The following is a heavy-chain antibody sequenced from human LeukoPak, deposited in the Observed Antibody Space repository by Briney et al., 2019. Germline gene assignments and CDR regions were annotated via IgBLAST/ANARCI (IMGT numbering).Heavy chain of an antibody. D-gene: IGHD6-13*01. V-gene: IGHV3-30-3*01. CDR2: ISYDGSNK. J-gene: IGHJ4*02. CDR1: GFTFSSYA. Sequence: GRSLRLSCAASGFTFSSYAMHWVRQAPGKGLEWVAVISYDGSNKYYADSVKGRFTISRDNSKNTLYLQMNSLRAEDTAVYYCARAPISLIAAAGPFDYWGQGTLVTVPS. CDR3: ARAPISLIAAAGPFDY.